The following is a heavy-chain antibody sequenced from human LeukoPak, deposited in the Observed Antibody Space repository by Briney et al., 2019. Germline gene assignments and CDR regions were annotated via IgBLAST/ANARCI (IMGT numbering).Heavy chain of an antibody. CDR2: ISYDGSNK. D-gene: IGHD2-2*01. CDR3: ARDLAYCSSTSCLGNYFDY. J-gene: IGHJ4*02. V-gene: IGHV3-30-3*01. Sequence: GGSLRLSCAASGFTFSSYAMSWVRQAPGKGLEWVAVISYDGSNKYYADSVKGRFTISRDNSKNTLYLQMNSLRAEDTAVYYCARDLAYCSSTSCLGNYFDYWGQGTLVTVSS. CDR1: GFTFSSYA.